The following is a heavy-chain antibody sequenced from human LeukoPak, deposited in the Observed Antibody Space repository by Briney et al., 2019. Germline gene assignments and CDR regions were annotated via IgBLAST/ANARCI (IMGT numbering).Heavy chain of an antibody. CDR1: GFTFSNSY. V-gene: IGHV3-21*01. CDR3: ARDLLPSTVTGYYYYMDV. J-gene: IGHJ6*03. Sequence: GSLRLSCAASGFTFSNSYMNWVRQAPGKGLEWVSSISSSTNYIYYADSVKGRFTISRDNAKNSLYLQMNSLRAEDTAVYYCARDLLPSTVTGYYYYMDVWGKGTTVTISS. D-gene: IGHD4-17*01. CDR2: ISSSTNYI.